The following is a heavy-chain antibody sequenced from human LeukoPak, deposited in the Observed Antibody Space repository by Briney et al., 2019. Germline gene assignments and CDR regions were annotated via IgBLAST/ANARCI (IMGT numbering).Heavy chain of an antibody. J-gene: IGHJ4*02. D-gene: IGHD3-3*01. Sequence: GGSLRLSCAASGFTFSDYYMSWIRQAPGKGLEWVSYISSNSGIKSYADSVKGRFTISRDNAKNSLYLQMNSLRAEDTAVYYCARAYDFWSGPGGYWGQGTLVTVSS. CDR3: ARAYDFWSGPGGY. CDR2: ISSNSGIK. V-gene: IGHV3-11*04. CDR1: GFTFSDYY.